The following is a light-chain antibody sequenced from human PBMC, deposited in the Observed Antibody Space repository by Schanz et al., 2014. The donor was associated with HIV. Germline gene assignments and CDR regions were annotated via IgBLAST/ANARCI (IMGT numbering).Light chain of an antibody. CDR2: STN. J-gene: IGLJ3*02. CDR1: SSNIGSNP. CDR3: AAWDASLNAWV. V-gene: IGLV1-44*01. Sequence: QSVLTQPPSASGTPGQRVTISCSGSSSNIGSNPVNWYQQLPGTAPNLLIFSTNQRPSGVPDRFSGSKSGTSASLAISGLQSEDEADYYCAAWDASLNAWVFGGGTKLTVL.